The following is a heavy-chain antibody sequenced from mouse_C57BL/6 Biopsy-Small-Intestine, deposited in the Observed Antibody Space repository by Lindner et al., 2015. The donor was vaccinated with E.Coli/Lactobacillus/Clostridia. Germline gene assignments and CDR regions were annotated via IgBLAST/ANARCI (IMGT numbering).Heavy chain of an antibody. D-gene: IGHD2-3*01. CDR2: IYPGGGYT. CDR1: GYTFTNYW. V-gene: IGHV1-63*01. CDR3: ARSLYDYFDY. Sequence: VQLQESGAELVRPGTSVKMSCKASGYTFTNYWIGWAKQRPGHGLEWIGDIYPGGGYTNYNEKFKGKATLTADKSSSTAYMQFSSLTSEDSAIYYCARSLYDYFDYWGQGTILTVSS. J-gene: IGHJ2*01.